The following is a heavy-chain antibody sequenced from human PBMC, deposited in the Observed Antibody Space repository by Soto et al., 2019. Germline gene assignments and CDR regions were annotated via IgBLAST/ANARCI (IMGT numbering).Heavy chain of an antibody. J-gene: IGHJ4*02. Sequence: RRLSCAASGFTFSSYSMNWVRQAPGKGLEWVSSISSSSSYIYYADSVKGRFTISRDNAKNSLYLQMNSLRAEDTAVYYCARDRIGLGSGHYYFDYWGQGTLVTVSS. V-gene: IGHV3-21*01. CDR2: ISSSSSYI. CDR1: GFTFSSYS. CDR3: ARDRIGLGSGHYYFDY. D-gene: IGHD2-15*01.